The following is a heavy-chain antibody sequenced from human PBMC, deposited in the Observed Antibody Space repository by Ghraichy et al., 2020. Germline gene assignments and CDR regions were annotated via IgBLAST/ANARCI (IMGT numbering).Heavy chain of an antibody. V-gene: IGHV4-4*07. CDR2: IYTSGST. Sequence: SETLSLTCTVSGGSISSYYWSWIRQPAGKGLEWIGRIYTSGSTNYNPSLKSRVTMSVETSKNQFSLKLSSVTAADTAVYYCARGAPYYDFWRGINWFDPWGQGTLVTVSS. D-gene: IGHD3-3*01. CDR3: ARGAPYYDFWRGINWFDP. CDR1: GGSISSYY. J-gene: IGHJ5*02.